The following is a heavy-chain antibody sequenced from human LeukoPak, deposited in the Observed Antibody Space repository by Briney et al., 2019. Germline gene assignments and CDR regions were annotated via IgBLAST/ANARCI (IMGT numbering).Heavy chain of an antibody. Sequence: GASVKVSCKVSGYTLTELSMHWVRQAPGKGLEWMGGFDPEDGETIYAQKFQGRVTMTGDTSTDTAYMELSSLRSEDTAVYYCRGYYYLVADYWGQGTLVTVSS. CDR2: FDPEDGET. D-gene: IGHD3-22*01. CDR1: GYTLTELS. J-gene: IGHJ4*02. V-gene: IGHV1-24*01. CDR3: RGYYYLVADY.